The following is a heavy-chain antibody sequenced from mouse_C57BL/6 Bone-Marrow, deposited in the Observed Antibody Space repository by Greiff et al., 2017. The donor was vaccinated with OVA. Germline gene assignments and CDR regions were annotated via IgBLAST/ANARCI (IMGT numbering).Heavy chain of an antibody. CDR2: ISSGSSTI. CDR1: GFTFSDYG. J-gene: IGHJ2*01. Sequence: EVMLVESGGGLVKPGGSLKLSCAASGFTFSDYGMHWVRQAPEKGLEWVAYISSGSSTIYYADTVKGRFTISRDNAKNTLFLQMTSLRSEDTAMYYCAITTVVAADFDYGGQGTTLTVSS. CDR3: AITTVVAADFDY. D-gene: IGHD1-1*01. V-gene: IGHV5-17*01.